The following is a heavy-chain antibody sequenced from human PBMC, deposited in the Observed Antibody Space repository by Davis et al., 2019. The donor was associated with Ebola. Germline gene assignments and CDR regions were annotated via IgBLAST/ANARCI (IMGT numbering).Heavy chain of an antibody. CDR1: DGSIRSHY. J-gene: IGHJ5*02. V-gene: IGHV4-59*11. D-gene: IGHD6-13*01. CDR2: IYDGGRT. CDR3: ARAPIAGAGTRWGTRWFDP. Sequence: PSETLSLTCTFSDGSIRSHYWNRIRQSPGKGLEWVGIIYDGGRTHYNPSLKSRVTISVDTSKNQFSLNLSSVTAADTAVYYCARAPIAGAGTRWGTRWFDPWGQGTLVSVSS.